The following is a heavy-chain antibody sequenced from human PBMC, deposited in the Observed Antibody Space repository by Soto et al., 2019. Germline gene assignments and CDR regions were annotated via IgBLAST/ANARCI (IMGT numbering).Heavy chain of an antibody. CDR1: GGSISSGGYS. CDR3: ARDHLGAYHAFDI. D-gene: IGHD7-27*01. CDR2: IYHSGST. J-gene: IGHJ3*02. V-gene: IGHV4-30-2*01. Sequence: QLQLQESGSGLVKPSQTLSLTCAVSGGSISSGGYSWSWIRQPPGKGLEWIGYIYHSGSTYYNPSLKSRVTISVDRAKNQFSLKLSSVTAADTAVYYCARDHLGAYHAFDIWGQGTMVTVSS.